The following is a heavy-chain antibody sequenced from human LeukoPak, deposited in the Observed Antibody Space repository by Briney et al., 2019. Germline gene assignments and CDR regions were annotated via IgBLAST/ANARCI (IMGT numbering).Heavy chain of an antibody. CDR3: AKVSGDAGY. CDR1: GFTFSSYA. V-gene: IGHV3-30*04. CDR2: ISYDGSNK. D-gene: IGHD3-10*01. Sequence: PGGSLRLSCAASGFTFSSYAMHWVRQAPGKGLEWVAVISYDGSNKYYADSVKGRFTISRDNSKNTLYLQMNSLRAEDTAVYYCAKVSGDAGYWGQGTLVTVSS. J-gene: IGHJ4*02.